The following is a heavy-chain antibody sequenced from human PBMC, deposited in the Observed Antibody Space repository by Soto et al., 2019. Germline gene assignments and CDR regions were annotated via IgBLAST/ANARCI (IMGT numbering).Heavy chain of an antibody. CDR3: ARHQTKGRTAAFDI. D-gene: IGHD1-1*01. Sequence: HVQLVQSGAEVKKPGASLKVSCKASGYTFISYGVSWVRQAPGQGLEWLGWSSPYNGNTNYAQNFQRRITMPTDTSASTASMELRSLRTAATAVYYWARHQTKGRTAAFDIWGQGTMVGVSS. CDR2: SSPYNGNT. J-gene: IGHJ3*02. V-gene: IGHV1-18*01. CDR1: GYTFISYG.